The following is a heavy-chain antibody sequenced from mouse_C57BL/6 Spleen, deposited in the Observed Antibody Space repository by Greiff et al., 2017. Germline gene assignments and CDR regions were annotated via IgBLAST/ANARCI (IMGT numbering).Heavy chain of an antibody. Sequence: QVQLQQSGAELARPGASVKMSCKASGYTFTSYTMHWVKQRPGQGLEWIGYINPSSGYTKYNQKFKDKATLTADKSSSTAYMQLSSLTSEDSAVEYCGGGAWDGGYFDDWGQGTTLTVSS. CDR2: INPSSGYT. CDR3: GGGAWDGGYFDD. D-gene: IGHD4-1*01. J-gene: IGHJ2*01. CDR1: GYTFTSYT. V-gene: IGHV1-4*01.